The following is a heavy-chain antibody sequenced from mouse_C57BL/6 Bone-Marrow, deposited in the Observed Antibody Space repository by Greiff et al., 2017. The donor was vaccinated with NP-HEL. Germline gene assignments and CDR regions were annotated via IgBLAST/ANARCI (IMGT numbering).Heavy chain of an antibody. Sequence: QVQLQQSGAELARPGASVKMSCKASGYTFTSYTMHWVKQRPGQGLEWIGYINPSSGYTKYNQKFKDKATLTAAKSSSTAYMQLSSLTSEDSAVYYCARSRVNVYYFDYWGQGTTLTVSS. V-gene: IGHV1-4*01. CDR3: ARSRVNVYYFDY. J-gene: IGHJ2*01. CDR2: INPSSGYT. D-gene: IGHD2-12*01. CDR1: GYTFTSYT.